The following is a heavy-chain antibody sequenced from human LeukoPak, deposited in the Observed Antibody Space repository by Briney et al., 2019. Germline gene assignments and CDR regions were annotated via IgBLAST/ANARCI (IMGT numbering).Heavy chain of an antibody. CDR2: ISFDGSNK. CDR1: GFTFRGYI. D-gene: IGHD1-26*01. Sequence: GGSLRLSCAVSGFTFRGYIMHWVRQAPGKGLDGVAGISFDGSNKYYGDSVKGRFTISRDNSKNTLYLQMNSLRPDDTAIYYCARDTLWEWGQGTLVTVSS. J-gene: IGHJ4*02. V-gene: IGHV3-30-3*01. CDR3: ARDTLWE.